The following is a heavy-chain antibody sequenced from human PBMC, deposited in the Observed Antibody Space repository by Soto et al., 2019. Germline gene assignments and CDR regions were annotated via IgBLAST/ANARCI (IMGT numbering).Heavy chain of an antibody. J-gene: IGHJ4*02. CDR1: GGSISSGTSY. D-gene: IGHD2-21*02. V-gene: IGHV4-31*01. CDR3: ASIPRRGYSYGIDY. Sequence: QVQLQESGPGLVKPSQTLSLTCNVSGGSISSGTSYWTWIRQHPGEGLDWIGHIYFTGATYSNPSLRSQLTMSVDTSKNQFSLKLTSVTAADTATYYCASIPRRGYSYGIDYWGQGTLVTVSS. CDR2: IYFTGAT.